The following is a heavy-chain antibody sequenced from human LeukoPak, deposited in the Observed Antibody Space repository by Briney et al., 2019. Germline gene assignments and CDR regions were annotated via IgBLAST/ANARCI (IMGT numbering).Heavy chain of an antibody. V-gene: IGHV4-39*07. CDR1: GGSISSSSHY. Sequence: SETLSLICTVSGGSISSSSHYWGWVRQPPGKGLEWIGSIYYSGTTYYNPSLKSRVTISVDTSKNQFSLKLSSVTAADTAVYYCARGPLGVATILAYWGQGTLVTVSS. CDR2: IYYSGTT. CDR3: ARGPLGVATILAY. D-gene: IGHD5-12*01. J-gene: IGHJ4*02.